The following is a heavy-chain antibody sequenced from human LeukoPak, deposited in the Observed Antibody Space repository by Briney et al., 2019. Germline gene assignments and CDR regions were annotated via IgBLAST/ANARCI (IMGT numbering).Heavy chain of an antibody. CDR1: GFTFSSYA. Sequence: GGSLRLSCAASGFTFSSYAMSWVRQAPGKGLEWVSAISGSGDGTHYADPVKGRFTISRDNSKTTLYLQMSSLRADDTAVYYCARDTISCSGGTCYENWFDPWGQGTLVTVSS. CDR3: ARDTISCSGGTCYENWFDP. D-gene: IGHD2-15*01. CDR2: ISGSGDGT. J-gene: IGHJ5*02. V-gene: IGHV3-23*01.